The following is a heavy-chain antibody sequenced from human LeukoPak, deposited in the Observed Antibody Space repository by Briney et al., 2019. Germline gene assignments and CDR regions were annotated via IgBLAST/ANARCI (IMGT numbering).Heavy chain of an antibody. D-gene: IGHD4-17*01. CDR2: IIPIFGTA. Sequence: SVKVSCKASGGTFISYATSWVRQAPGQGLEWMGGIIPIFGTANYAQKFQGRVTITADESTSTAYMELSSLRSDDTAVYYCARASDYGDYHFDYWGQGTLVTVSS. CDR1: GGTFISYA. V-gene: IGHV1-69*13. J-gene: IGHJ4*02. CDR3: ARASDYGDYHFDY.